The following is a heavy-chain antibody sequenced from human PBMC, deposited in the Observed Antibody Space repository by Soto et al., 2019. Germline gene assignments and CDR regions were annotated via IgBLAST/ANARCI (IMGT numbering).Heavy chain of an antibody. J-gene: IGHJ3*02. Sequence: QVQLVESGGGVVQPGRSLRLSCAASGFTFSSYGMHWVRQAPGKGLERVAVIWYDGSNKYYADSVKGRFTISRDNSKNMLYLQMNSLRAEDTAVYYCARDSSLSGLGREEHQNAFDIWGQGTMVTVSS. CDR1: GFTFSSYG. CDR3: ARDSSLSGLGREEHQNAFDI. CDR2: IWYDGSNK. D-gene: IGHD3-10*01. V-gene: IGHV3-33*01.